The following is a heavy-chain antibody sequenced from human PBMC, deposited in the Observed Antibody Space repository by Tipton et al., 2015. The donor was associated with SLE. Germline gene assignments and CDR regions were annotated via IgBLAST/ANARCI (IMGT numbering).Heavy chain of an antibody. CDR2: IYTSGST. V-gene: IGHV4-4*07. J-gene: IGHJ3*02. CDR1: GGSFSGYY. Sequence: TLSLTCAVYGGSFSGYYWSWIRQPAGKGLEWIGRIYTSGSTNYNPSLKGRVTMSVDTSKNQFSLKLSSVTAADTAVYYCARDRGSLGAFDIWGQGTMVTVSS. D-gene: IGHD2-15*01. CDR3: ARDRGSLGAFDI.